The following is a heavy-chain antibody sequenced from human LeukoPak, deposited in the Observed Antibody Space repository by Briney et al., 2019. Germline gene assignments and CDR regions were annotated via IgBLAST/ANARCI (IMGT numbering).Heavy chain of an antibody. CDR3: ARKGGLGTYGIFDY. D-gene: IGHD3-10*01. CDR2: IIPILGEP. J-gene: IGHJ4*02. CDR1: GGTFSSYT. V-gene: IGHV1-69*02. Sequence: SVKVSCKASGGTFSSYTISWVRQAPGQGLEWMGRIIPILGEPDYAQKFQGRVTITADMSTSAAYMELSSLRSEDTAVYYCARKGGLGTYGIFDYWGQGTLVTVSS.